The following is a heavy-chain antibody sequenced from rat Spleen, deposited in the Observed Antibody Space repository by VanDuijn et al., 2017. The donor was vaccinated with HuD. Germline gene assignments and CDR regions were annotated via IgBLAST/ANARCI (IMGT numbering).Heavy chain of an antibody. V-gene: IGHV5-23*01. CDR3: TTGSYFDY. D-gene: IGHD5-1*01. CDR1: GFTFSHYY. J-gene: IGHJ2*01. CDR2: ISPSGGSN. Sequence: EVQLVESGGGLVQSGRSLKLSCAASGFTFSHYYMAWVCQAPKKGLEWVARISPSGGSNYYRDSMKGRFTISKDNAKSTLYLQMDTWRSEDTATYCCTTGSYFDYWGQGIMVTVSS.